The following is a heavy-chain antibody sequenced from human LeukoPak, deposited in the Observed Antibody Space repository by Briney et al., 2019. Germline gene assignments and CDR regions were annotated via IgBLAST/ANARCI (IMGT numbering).Heavy chain of an antibody. CDR2: ISSSGSTI. D-gene: IGHD2/OR15-2a*01. Sequence: GGSLRLSCAASGFTFSSYEMNWIRQAPGKGLEWVSYISSSGSTIYYADSVKGRFTISRDNAKNSLYLQMNSLRAEDTAVYYCANIVSNGAFFDYWGQGTLVTVSS. J-gene: IGHJ4*02. CDR1: GFTFSSYE. CDR3: ANIVSNGAFFDY. V-gene: IGHV3-48*03.